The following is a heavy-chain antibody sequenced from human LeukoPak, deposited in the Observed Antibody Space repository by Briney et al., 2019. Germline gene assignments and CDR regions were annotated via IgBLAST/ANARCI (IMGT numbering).Heavy chain of an antibody. D-gene: IGHD1-26*01. Sequence: PGGSLRLSCVPSRDTVSINYMSSGRQAPGKGLEWVSVIYSGGSTYYADSVKGRFTISRDNSKNTMYLQMNSLRAEDTAVLCSAIRETVGGTWDYFDYWGQGTLVTVSS. CDR2: IYSGGST. V-gene: IGHV3-53*01. J-gene: IGHJ4*02. CDR1: RDTVSINY. CDR3: AIRETVGGTWDYFDY.